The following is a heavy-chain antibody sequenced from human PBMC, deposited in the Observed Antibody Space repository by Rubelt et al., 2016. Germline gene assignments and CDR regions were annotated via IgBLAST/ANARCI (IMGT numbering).Heavy chain of an antibody. J-gene: IGHJ4*02. CDR3: AREAYRQLNY. Sequence: VQLVESGGGVVQPGKSLRLSCAASGFSFSSYAMNWVRQAPEKGLEWISAISGGGSTTNYADSVKGRFTISRDNGKNSLYLQMNSLRADDTAVYYCAREAYRQLNYWGQGTLVTVSS. V-gene: IGHV3-21*04. D-gene: IGHD6-6*01. CDR2: ISGGGSTT. CDR1: GFSFSSYA.